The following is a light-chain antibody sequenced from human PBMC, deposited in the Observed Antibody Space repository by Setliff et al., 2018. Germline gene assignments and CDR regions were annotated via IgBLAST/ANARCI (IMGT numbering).Light chain of an antibody. V-gene: IGKV4-1*01. CDR2: WAS. J-gene: IGKJ5*01. CDR1: QTVVHSINNKNY. Sequence: DIVMTQSPDSLAVSLGERATIKCKSSQTVVHSINNKNYLAWYQHKAGQSPKLLIYWASTRESGVPDRFSGSGSGTDFTLTISSLQAEDVAIYYSQQYYTTPITFGQGTRLEIK. CDR3: QQYYTTPIT.